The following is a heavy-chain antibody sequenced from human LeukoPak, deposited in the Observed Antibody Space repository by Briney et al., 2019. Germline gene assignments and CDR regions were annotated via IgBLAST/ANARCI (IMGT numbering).Heavy chain of an antibody. V-gene: IGHV3-21*04. Sequence: GGSLRLSCAASGFTFSSYSVNWVRQAPGKGLEWVSSISSSSSYIYYADSVKGRFTISRDNAKNSLYLQMNSLRAEDTAVYYCAKKEQWLVRGRFDYWGQGTLVTVSS. D-gene: IGHD6-19*01. J-gene: IGHJ4*02. CDR1: GFTFSSYS. CDR2: ISSSSSYI. CDR3: AKKEQWLVRGRFDY.